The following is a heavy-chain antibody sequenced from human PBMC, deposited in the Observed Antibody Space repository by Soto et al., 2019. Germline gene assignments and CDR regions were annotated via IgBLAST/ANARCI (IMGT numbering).Heavy chain of an antibody. CDR1: GYSFTSYW. Sequence: PGESLKISCKGSGYSFTSYWISWVRQMPGKGLEWMGRIDPSDSYTNYSPSFQGHVTISADKSISTAYLQWSSLKASDTAMYYCARLPYYYDSSGYPDSDYWGQGTLVTV. D-gene: IGHD3-22*01. J-gene: IGHJ4*02. V-gene: IGHV5-10-1*01. CDR2: IDPSDSYT. CDR3: ARLPYYYDSSGYPDSDY.